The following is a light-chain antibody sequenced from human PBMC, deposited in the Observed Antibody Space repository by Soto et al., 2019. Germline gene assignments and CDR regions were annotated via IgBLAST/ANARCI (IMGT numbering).Light chain of an antibody. CDR2: AAS. J-gene: IGKJ1*01. CDR1: QSVSSNS. Sequence: EIVLTQSPGTLSLSPGERATLSCRASQSVSSNSLAWYQQKPGQAPRLLIYAASSRITGIPDRFSGSGSGTDFTLTISRREPEDFAGYHCQQYGSSPRTFGQGTRVEIK. CDR3: QQYGSSPRT. V-gene: IGKV3-20*01.